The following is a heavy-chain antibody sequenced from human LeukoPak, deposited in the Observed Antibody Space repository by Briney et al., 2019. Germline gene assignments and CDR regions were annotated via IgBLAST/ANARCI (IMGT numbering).Heavy chain of an antibody. CDR1: GFTLSSHW. D-gene: IGHD2-8*01. CDR3: ANEEWYRFDY. V-gene: IGHV3-7*03. J-gene: IGHJ4*02. Sequence: GGSLRLSCAASGFTLSSHWMTWVRQAPGKGLEWVATMDGGGSATYYVDSVKGRFTITRDNAKNSLFLQMNSLRAEDTALYYCANEEWYRFDYWGQGTLVTVPS. CDR2: MDGGGSAT.